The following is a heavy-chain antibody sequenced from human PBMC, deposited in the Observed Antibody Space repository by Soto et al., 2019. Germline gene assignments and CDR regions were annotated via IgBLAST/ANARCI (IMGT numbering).Heavy chain of an antibody. CDR2: IRSKANSYAT. D-gene: IGHD5-12*01. V-gene: IGHV3-73*02. Sequence: EVQLVESGGGLVQPGGSLKLSCAASGFTFSGSAMHWVRQASGKGLEWVGRIRSKANSYATAYAASVKGRFTISRDDSKNTANLQMNSLKTEDTAVYYCTREFGTGYSGYDTFDYWGQGTLVTVSS. CDR1: GFTFSGSA. J-gene: IGHJ4*02. CDR3: TREFGTGYSGYDTFDY.